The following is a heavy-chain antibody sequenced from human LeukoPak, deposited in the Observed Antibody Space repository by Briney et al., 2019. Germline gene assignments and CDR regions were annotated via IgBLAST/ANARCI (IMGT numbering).Heavy chain of an antibody. CDR2: IWYDGSNK. V-gene: IGHV3-33*08. D-gene: IGHD2-15*01. J-gene: IGHJ4*02. CDR1: GFTFSSSA. Sequence: GGSLRLSCAASGFTFSSSAMSWVRQAPGKGLEWVAFIWYDGSNKYYADSVKGRFTISRDNSRNTLFLQMNSLRAEDTAVYYCATDRATQYFDYWGQGTLVSVSS. CDR3: ATDRATQYFDY.